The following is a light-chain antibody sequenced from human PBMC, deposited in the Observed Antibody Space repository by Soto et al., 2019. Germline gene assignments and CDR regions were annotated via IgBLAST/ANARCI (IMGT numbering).Light chain of an antibody. CDR3: QHYNSYSET. CDR2: RAS. V-gene: IGKV1-5*03. J-gene: IGKJ1*01. Sequence: DKKMTQSPSTLSGSIGERVTIICRASQTISSWLAWYQQKPGKAPKLLIYRASTLKSGFPSRFSGSGSGTEFTLTISSLQPDDFATYYCQHYNSYSETFGQGTRLDIK. CDR1: QTISSW.